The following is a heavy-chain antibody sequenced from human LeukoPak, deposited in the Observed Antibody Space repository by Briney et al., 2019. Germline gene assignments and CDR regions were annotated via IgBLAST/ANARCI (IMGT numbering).Heavy chain of an antibody. D-gene: IGHD6-6*01. CDR2: INHSGST. CDR1: GGSLSGYY. J-gene: IGHJ4*02. Sequence: KPSETLSLTYAVYGGSLSGYYWSWIRQPPGKGVEGRGEINHSGSTNYNPSLKSRVTISVDTSNNQSSLKLSSVTAADTAVYYCARDPIAARHLDYWGQGTLVTVSS. V-gene: IGHV4-34*01. CDR3: ARDPIAARHLDY.